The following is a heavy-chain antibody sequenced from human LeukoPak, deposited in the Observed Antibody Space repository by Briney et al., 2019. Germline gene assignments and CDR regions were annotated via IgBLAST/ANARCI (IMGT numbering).Heavy chain of an antibody. J-gene: IGHJ2*01. CDR1: GGSMNNYY. CDR2: IYYSGIT. D-gene: IGHD5-12*01. Sequence: PSETLSLTCTVSGGSMNNYYWSWLRQPPGKGLEWIGYIYYSGITDYNPSLKSRVTISVDTSRNQFSLKLRSVTAADTAVYFCARLRFSPAYNFTTDWYFDFWGRGTLVTVSS. V-gene: IGHV4-59*12. CDR3: ARLRFSPAYNFTTDWYFDF.